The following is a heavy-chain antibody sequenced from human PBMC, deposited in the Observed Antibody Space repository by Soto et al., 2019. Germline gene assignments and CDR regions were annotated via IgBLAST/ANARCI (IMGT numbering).Heavy chain of an antibody. V-gene: IGHV4-31*01. Sequence: QVQLQESGPGLVKPLQTLSLTCTVSGGSISSGGYYWSWIRQHPGKGLEWIGYIFYSGGTYYSPSLKSPVAISIDTSENQFSLRLTSVTAADTAMYYCARGWGGPRGGGHDYWGQGILVTVSS. CDR3: ARGWGGPRGGGHDY. CDR2: IFYSGGT. J-gene: IGHJ4*02. CDR1: GGSISSGGYY. D-gene: IGHD2-15*01.